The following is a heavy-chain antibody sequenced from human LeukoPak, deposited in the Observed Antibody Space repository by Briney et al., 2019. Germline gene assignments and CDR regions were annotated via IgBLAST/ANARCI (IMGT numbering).Heavy chain of an antibody. CDR2: IYYTGDT. CDR1: GVSISSSNSY. J-gene: IGHJ4*02. V-gene: IGHV4-39*01. D-gene: IGHD3/OR15-3a*01. CDR3: AKQTGSGLFILP. Sequence: SETLSLTCSVSGVSISSSNSYWGWIRQPPGKGLEWIGSIYYTGDTYYNASLKSRVTISIDTSKNQFSLKLTSVTAADTAVYYCAKQTGSGLFILPGGQGTLVTVSS.